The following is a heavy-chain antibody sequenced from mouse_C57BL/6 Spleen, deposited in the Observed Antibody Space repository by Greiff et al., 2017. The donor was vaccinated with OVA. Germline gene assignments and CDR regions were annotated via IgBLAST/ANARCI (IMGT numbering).Heavy chain of an antibody. J-gene: IGHJ3*01. CDR3: ARNYGSSSFAY. V-gene: IGHV3-6*01. Sequence: EVKLQESGPGLVKPSQSLSLTCSVTGYSITSGYYWNWIRQFPGNKLEWMGYISYDGSNNYNPSLKNRISITRDTSKNQFFLKLNSVTTEDTATYYCARNYGSSSFAYCGQGTLVTVSA. D-gene: IGHD1-1*01. CDR2: ISYDGSN. CDR1: GYSITSGYY.